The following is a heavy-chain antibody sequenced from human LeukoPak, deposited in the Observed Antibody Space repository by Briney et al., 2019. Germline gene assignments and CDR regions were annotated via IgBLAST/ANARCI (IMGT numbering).Heavy chain of an antibody. CDR1: GGSISSYY. J-gene: IGHJ4*02. CDR2: IYTSGST. CDR3: ARGHDYVWGSYRPYYFDY. D-gene: IGHD3-16*02. V-gene: IGHV4-4*07. Sequence: SETLSLTCTVSGGSISSYYWSWIRQPAGKGLEWIGRIYTSGSTNYNPSLKSRVTMSVDTSKNQFSLKLSSVTAADTAVYYCARGHDYVWGSYRPYYFDYWGQGTLVTVSS.